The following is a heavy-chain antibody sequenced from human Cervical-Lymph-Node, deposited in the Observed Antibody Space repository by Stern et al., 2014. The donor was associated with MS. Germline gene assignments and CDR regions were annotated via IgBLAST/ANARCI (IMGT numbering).Heavy chain of an antibody. J-gene: IGHJ4*02. CDR1: GYTFTSYG. CDR3: ARDPGGIRSLDY. V-gene: IGHV1-18*01. Sequence: VHLVESGAGVKKPGASVKVSCKASGYTFTSYGIRWVRQAPGQGLEWVGWMSTYKCNTTHAQRLQGTVTMTKDKSTSTAYMELRSLRSDDTGVYYCARDPGGIRSLDYWGQGTLVTVSS. D-gene: IGHD3-3*01. CDR2: MSTYKCNT.